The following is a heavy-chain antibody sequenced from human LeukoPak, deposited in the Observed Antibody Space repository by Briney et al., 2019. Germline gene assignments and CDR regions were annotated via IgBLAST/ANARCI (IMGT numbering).Heavy chain of an antibody. CDR3: ARRSSSSAGYYHYYYYMDV. CDR1: GYSISSGYY. Sequence: SETLSLTCAVSGYSISSGYYWGWIRQPPGKGLEWIGSIYHSGSTYYNPSLKSRVTISVDTSKNQFSLKLSSVTAADTAVYYCARRSSSSAGYYHYYYYMDVWGKGTTVTVSS. J-gene: IGHJ6*03. CDR2: IYHSGST. V-gene: IGHV4-38-2*01. D-gene: IGHD6-6*01.